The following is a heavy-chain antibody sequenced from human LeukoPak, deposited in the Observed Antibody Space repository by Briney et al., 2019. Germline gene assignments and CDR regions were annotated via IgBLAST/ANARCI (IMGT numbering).Heavy chain of an antibody. CDR3: ARSRQNCSGGSCYRPAEYFQH. J-gene: IGHJ1*01. Sequence: SETLSLTCAVYGGSFSGYYWSWIRQPPGKGLEWIGEINHSGSTNYNPSLKSRVTISVDTSKNQFSLKLSSVTAADTAVYYCARSRQNCSGGSCYRPAEYFQHWGQGTLVTVSS. CDR1: GGSFSGYY. CDR2: INHSGST. V-gene: IGHV4-34*01. D-gene: IGHD2-15*01.